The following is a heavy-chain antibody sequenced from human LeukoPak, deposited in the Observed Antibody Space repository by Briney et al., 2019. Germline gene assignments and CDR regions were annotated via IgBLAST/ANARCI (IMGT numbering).Heavy chain of an antibody. CDR2: ISSSSSYI. Sequence: GGSLRLSCAASGFTFSSYSMNWVRQAPGKGLEWVSSISSSSSYIYYADSVKGRSTISRDNAKNSLYLQMNSLRAEDTAVYYCARDRYYYDSSGYSKLGYWGQGTLVTVSS. J-gene: IGHJ4*02. CDR3: ARDRYYYDSSGYSKLGY. CDR1: GFTFSSYS. V-gene: IGHV3-21*01. D-gene: IGHD3-22*01.